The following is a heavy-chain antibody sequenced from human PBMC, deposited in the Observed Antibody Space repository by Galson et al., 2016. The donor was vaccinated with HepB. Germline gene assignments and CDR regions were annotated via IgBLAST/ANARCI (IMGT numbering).Heavy chain of an antibody. CDR3: ASDYGYPGRY. CDR1: GFTFSIYS. Sequence: SLRLSCAASGFTFSIYSMNWVRQAPGKGLEWVSPISSGTSYKYYADSVKGRFTISRDNAKNSLYLQMNSLRAEDTAVYYCASDYGYPGRYWGQGTLVTVSS. V-gene: IGHV3-21*01. D-gene: IGHD5-12*01. CDR2: ISSGTSYK. J-gene: IGHJ4*02.